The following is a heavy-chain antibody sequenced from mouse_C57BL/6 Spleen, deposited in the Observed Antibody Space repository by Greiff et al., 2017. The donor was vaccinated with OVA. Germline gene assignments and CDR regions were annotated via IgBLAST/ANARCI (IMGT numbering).Heavy chain of an antibody. D-gene: IGHD3-2*02. CDR1: GYTFTDYE. CDR2: LDPETGGT. Sequence: QVHVKQSGAELVRPGASVTLSCKASGYTFTDYEMHWVKQTPVHGLEWIGALDPETGGTAYNQKFKGKAILTADKSSSTAYMELRSLTSEDSAVYYCTRRDQLRLPPWFAYWGQGTLVTVSA. CDR3: TRRDQLRLPPWFAY. V-gene: IGHV1-15*01. J-gene: IGHJ3*01.